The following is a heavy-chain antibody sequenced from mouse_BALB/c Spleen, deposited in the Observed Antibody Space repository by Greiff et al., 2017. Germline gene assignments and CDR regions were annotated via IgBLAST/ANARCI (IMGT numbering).Heavy chain of an antibody. CDR3: ALLRPSAY. V-gene: IGHV1S137*01. Sequence: QVHVKQSGAELVRPGVSVKISCKGSGYTFTDYAMHWVKQSHAKSLEWIGVISTYYGDASYNQKFKGKATMTVDKSSSTAYMELARLTSEDSAIYYCALLRPSAYWGQGTLVTVSA. CDR2: ISTYYGDA. J-gene: IGHJ3*01. D-gene: IGHD1-2*01. CDR1: GYTFTDYA.